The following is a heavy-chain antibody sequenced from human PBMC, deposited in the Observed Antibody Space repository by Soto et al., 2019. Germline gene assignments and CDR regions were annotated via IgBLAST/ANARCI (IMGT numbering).Heavy chain of an antibody. Sequence: QVTLKESGPVLVKPTETLTLTCTVSGFSLSNARMGVSWIRQPPGKALEWLAHIFSNDEKSYSTSLKSRLTIYKDTSKSQVVLTMTNMDPVDTATYYCARIACISTSCYEDNWFDPWGQGTLVTVSS. D-gene: IGHD2-2*01. CDR2: IFSNDEK. CDR3: ARIACISTSCYEDNWFDP. J-gene: IGHJ5*02. CDR1: GFSLSNARMG. V-gene: IGHV2-26*01.